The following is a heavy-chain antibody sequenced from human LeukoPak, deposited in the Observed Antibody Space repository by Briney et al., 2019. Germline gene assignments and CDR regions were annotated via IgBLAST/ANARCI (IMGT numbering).Heavy chain of an antibody. Sequence: GGSLRLSCSAFGFTFSDLAMHWVRQAPGKGLEYVSGISRNGDSRYYADSVKGRFTISRDNSKNTLYLQMSSLKPEDTAVYYCVTQISGWVYWGQGTLVTVST. CDR2: ISRNGDSR. V-gene: IGHV3-64D*06. D-gene: IGHD6-25*01. CDR3: VTQISGWVY. CDR1: GFTFSDLA. J-gene: IGHJ4*02.